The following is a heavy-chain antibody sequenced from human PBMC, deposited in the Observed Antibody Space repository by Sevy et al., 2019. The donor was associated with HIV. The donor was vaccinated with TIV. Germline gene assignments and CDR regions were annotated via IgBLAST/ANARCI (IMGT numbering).Heavy chain of an antibody. Sequence: GGSLRLSCAASGFTFSNYWMSWVRQAPGKGLEWVANIKLDGSEKYYVDSVKGRLTISRDNAKNSLYLQMNSLRAEDTALYYCARDCSSTSCLWGLDVWGQGTTVTISS. D-gene: IGHD2-2*01. V-gene: IGHV3-7*03. CDR3: ARDCSSTSCLWGLDV. CDR2: IKLDGSEK. CDR1: GFTFSNYW. J-gene: IGHJ6*02.